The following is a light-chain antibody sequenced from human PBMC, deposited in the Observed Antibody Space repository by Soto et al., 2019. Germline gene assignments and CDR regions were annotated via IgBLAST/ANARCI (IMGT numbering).Light chain of an antibody. CDR1: SGSVSTNYY. V-gene: IGLV8-61*01. J-gene: IGLJ3*02. Sequence: QAVVTQEPSFSVSPGGTVTLTCGLSSGSVSTNYYPSWYQQTPGQAPRTLIYSTNNRSSGVPDRFSGSILGNKAALTITGAQADDESDYYCVLYMGSGIWVFGGGTKLTVL. CDR2: STN. CDR3: VLYMGSGIWV.